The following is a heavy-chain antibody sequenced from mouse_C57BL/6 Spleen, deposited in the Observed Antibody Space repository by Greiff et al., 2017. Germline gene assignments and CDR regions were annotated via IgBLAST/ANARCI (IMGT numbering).Heavy chain of an antibody. Sequence: DVKLVESGGGLVKPGGSLKLSCAASGFTFSDYGMHWVRQAPEKGLEWVAYISSGSSTISYADTVKGRFTISRDNAKNTLFLQMTSLRSEDTAMYYCARLLLDYWGQGTTLTVSS. CDR3: ARLLLDY. CDR2: ISSGSSTI. D-gene: IGHD2-10*01. CDR1: GFTFSDYG. J-gene: IGHJ2*01. V-gene: IGHV5-17*01.